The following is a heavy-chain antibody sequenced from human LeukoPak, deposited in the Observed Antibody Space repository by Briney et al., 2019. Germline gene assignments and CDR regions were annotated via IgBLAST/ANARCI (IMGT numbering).Heavy chain of an antibody. D-gene: IGHD1-26*01. J-gene: IGHJ4*02. CDR2: IYYSGST. CDR1: GYSISSGYY. V-gene: IGHV4-38-2*02. CDR3: ARDQRIVGASPFDY. Sequence: SETLSLTCTVSGYSISSGYYWGWIRQPPGKGLEWIGSIYYSGSTYYNPSLKSRVTISVDTSKNQFSLKLSSVTAADTAVYYCARDQRIVGASPFDYWGQGTLVTVSS.